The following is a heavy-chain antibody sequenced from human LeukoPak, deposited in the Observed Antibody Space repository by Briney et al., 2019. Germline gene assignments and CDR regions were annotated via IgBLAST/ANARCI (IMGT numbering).Heavy chain of an antibody. CDR2: ISAYNGNT. CDR3: ARVGNYYYDSSGYFPPLDY. CDR1: GYSFVDYW. J-gene: IGHJ4*02. Sequence: GESLKISCKGSGYSFVDYWIGWVRQAPGQGLEWMGWISAYNGNTNYAQKLQGRVTMTTDTSTSTVYMELRSLRSDDTAVYYCARVGNYYYDSSGYFPPLDYRGQGTLVTVSS. V-gene: IGHV1-18*04. D-gene: IGHD3-22*01.